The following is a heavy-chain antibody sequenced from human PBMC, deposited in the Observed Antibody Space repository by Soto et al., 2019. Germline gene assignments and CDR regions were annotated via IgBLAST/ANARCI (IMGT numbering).Heavy chain of an antibody. D-gene: IGHD5-12*01. CDR2: IRSKANSYAT. CDR3: TSLPPVATMQDYYYGMDV. CDR1: GFTFSGSA. V-gene: IGHV3-73*01. Sequence: GGSLRLSCAASGFTFSGSAMHWVRQASGKGLEWVGRIRSKANSYATAYAASVKGRFTISRDDSKNTSYLQMNSLKTEDTAVYYCTSLPPVATMQDYYYGMDVWGQGTTVTVSS. J-gene: IGHJ6*02.